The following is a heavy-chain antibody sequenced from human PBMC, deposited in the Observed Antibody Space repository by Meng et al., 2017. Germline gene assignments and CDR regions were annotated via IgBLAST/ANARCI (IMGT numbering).Heavy chain of an antibody. CDR1: GFTFSYYW. J-gene: IGHJ4*02. CDR2: ISVDGSET. D-gene: IGHD1-26*01. CDR3: SRVQVGAPNDY. Sequence: LVGSVVSLLTPAGSLRLSCAASGFTFSYYWINYFRQGPGEGLVWVATISVDGSETYYADAVKGRFTISRDNAKNTLYLQMNSLRPEDTAVYYCSRVQVGAPNDYWGQGTLVTVSS. V-gene: IGHV3-74*01.